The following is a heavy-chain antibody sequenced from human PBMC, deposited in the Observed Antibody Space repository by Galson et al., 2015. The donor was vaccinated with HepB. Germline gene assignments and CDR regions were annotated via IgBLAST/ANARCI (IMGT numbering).Heavy chain of an antibody. Sequence: PALVKPTQTLTLTCTFSGFSLSTSGVGVGWIRQPPGKALEWLALIYWDDDKRYSPSLKSRLTITKDTSKNQVVLTMTNMDPVDTATYYCARDQLYDFWTTYYRRRYFDYWGQGTLVTVSS. J-gene: IGHJ4*02. CDR2: IYWDDDK. CDR3: ARDQLYDFWTTYYRRRYFDY. D-gene: IGHD3-3*01. CDR1: GFSLSTSGVG. V-gene: IGHV2-5*02.